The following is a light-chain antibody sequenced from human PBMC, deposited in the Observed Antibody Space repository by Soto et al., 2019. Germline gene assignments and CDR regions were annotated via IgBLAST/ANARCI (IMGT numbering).Light chain of an antibody. CDR1: QTLLHSNGKSY. CDR3: LQSLQFPLT. V-gene: IGKV2D-29*01. CDR2: EVS. J-gene: IGKJ4*01. Sequence: DIVMTQTPLSLSVTPGQSASISCKSSQTLLHSNGKSYLYCYLQKAGQAPQLLIYEVSNRFSGVPDRFSGSGSGTDFTLKISRVEAEAVGVYYCLQSLQFPLTFGGGTKVEIK.